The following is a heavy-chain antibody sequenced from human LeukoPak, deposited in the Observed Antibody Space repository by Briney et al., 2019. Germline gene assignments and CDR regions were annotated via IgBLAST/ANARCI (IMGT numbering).Heavy chain of an antibody. Sequence: PGGSLRLSCAASGFTFSSYGMHWVRQAPGKGLEWLAFIRYDGSNKYYADSVKGRFTISRDNSKNTLYLQMNSLRAEDTAVYYCARERFHGSGAPKYDCWGQGTLVTVSS. CDR3: ARERFHGSGAPKYDC. V-gene: IGHV3-30*02. CDR2: IRYDGSNK. D-gene: IGHD3-10*01. CDR1: GFTFSSYG. J-gene: IGHJ4*02.